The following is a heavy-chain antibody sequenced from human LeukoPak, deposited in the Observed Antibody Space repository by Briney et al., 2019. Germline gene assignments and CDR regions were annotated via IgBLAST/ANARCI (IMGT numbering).Heavy chain of an antibody. D-gene: IGHD3-9*01. CDR2: IYHSGST. CDR3: ARELTLNYDILTGYYYFDY. CDR1: GYSISSGYY. J-gene: IGHJ4*02. V-gene: IGHV4-38-2*02. Sequence: SETLSLTCTVSGYSISSGYYWGWIRQPPGKGLEWIGSIYHSGSTYYNPSLKSRVNISGDTSKNQFSLKLSSVTAADTAVYYCARELTLNYDILTGYYYFDYWGQGALVTVSS.